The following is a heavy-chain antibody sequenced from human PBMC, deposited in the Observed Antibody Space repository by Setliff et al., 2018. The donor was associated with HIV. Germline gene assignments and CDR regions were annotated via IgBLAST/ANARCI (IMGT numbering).Heavy chain of an antibody. CDR1: EYTFTL. CDR2: INTGSGIT. CDR3: ARANSLLQYNEGWSPENPFNI. D-gene: IGHD1-20*01. V-gene: IGHV1-3*04. J-gene: IGHJ3*02. Sequence: ASVKVSCKASEYTFTLIHWVRQAPGQRLEWMGWINTGSGITKSSQRFQGRVTLTTDTSTTTAHMELRSLRIDDTAIYYCARANSLLQYNEGWSPENPFNIWGQGTLVTV.